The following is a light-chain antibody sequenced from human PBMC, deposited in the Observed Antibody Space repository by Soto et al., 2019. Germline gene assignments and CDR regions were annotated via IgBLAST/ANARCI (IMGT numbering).Light chain of an antibody. Sequence: DIQMTQSPSTLSASVGDRVTITCRASQSISSWLAWYQQKPGKAPKLLIYKAYSLESGVPSRFSGSGSGTEFTLTISSLQPDDFATYYCQQYNSWYTFGQGTKLEIK. V-gene: IGKV1-5*03. CDR3: QQYNSWYT. CDR1: QSISSW. J-gene: IGKJ2*01. CDR2: KAY.